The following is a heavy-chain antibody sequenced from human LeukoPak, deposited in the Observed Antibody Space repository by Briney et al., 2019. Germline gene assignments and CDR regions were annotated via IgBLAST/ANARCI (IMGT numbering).Heavy chain of an antibody. Sequence: GGSLRLSCAASGFTFSSYAMSWVRQAPGKGLEWVSAISGSGGSTYYADSVKGRFTISRDNSKSTLYLQMNSLRAEDTAVYYCAKDLLLTYYYDSSGSGDYWGQGTLVTVSS. CDR1: GFTFSSYA. CDR3: AKDLLLTYYYDSSGSGDY. D-gene: IGHD3-22*01. V-gene: IGHV3-23*01. CDR2: ISGSGGST. J-gene: IGHJ4*02.